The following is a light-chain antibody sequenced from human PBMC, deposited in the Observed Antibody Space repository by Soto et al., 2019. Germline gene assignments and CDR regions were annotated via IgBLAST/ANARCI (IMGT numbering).Light chain of an antibody. Sequence: IQMTQSPSTLSASVGDRVTITCRASQSISIWLAWYQQKPGKAPKLLIYDASSLESGVPSRFSGSASGTEFTLTISSLQPDDFATYYCQQYNSYSTFGQGTKVEIK. J-gene: IGKJ1*01. CDR1: QSISIW. CDR3: QQYNSYST. CDR2: DAS. V-gene: IGKV1-5*01.